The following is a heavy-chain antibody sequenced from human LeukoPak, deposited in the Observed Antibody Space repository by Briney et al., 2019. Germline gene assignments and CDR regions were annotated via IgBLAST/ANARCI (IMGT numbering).Heavy chain of an antibody. CDR2: IYPRDGST. J-gene: IGHJ4*02. Sequence: ASVTVSCTASGYTFTSNYIHWVRQAPGQGLEWMGMIYPRDGSTSYAQKFQGRVTVTRDTSTSTVHMELSGLRSEDTAVYYCARDQEGFDYWGREPWSPSPQ. CDR3: ARDQEGFDY. V-gene: IGHV1-46*01. CDR1: GYTFTSNY.